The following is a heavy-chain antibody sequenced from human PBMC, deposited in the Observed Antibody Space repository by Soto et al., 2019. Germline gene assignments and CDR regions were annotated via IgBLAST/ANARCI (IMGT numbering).Heavy chain of an antibody. V-gene: IGHV1-18*01. D-gene: IGHD3-22*01. CDR2: ISAYNGNT. J-gene: IGHJ4*02. CDR3: ARGEEEYYYDSSGKPYYFDY. Sequence: QVQLVQSGAEVKKPGASVKVSCKASGYTFTSYGISWVRQAPGQGLEWMGWISAYNGNTNYAQKLQGRVTMTTDTSTSTAYMELRSLRSDDTAVYYCARGEEEYYYDSSGKPYYFDYWGQGTLVTVSS. CDR1: GYTFTSYG.